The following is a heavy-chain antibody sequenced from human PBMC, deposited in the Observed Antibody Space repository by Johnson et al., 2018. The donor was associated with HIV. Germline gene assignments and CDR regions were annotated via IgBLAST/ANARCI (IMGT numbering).Heavy chain of an antibody. CDR3: AKSGLFVLVVYAPDVFDI. D-gene: IGHD2-8*02. J-gene: IGHJ3*02. V-gene: IGHV3-9*01. CDR2: ISGNSGSI. CDR1: GFTVSSNY. Sequence: VQLVESGGGLIQPGGSLRLSCAASGFTVSSNYMSWVRQAPGKGLEWVSGISGNSGSIGYADSVKGRFTISRDNAKNSLYLQMNSLRTEDTALYYCAKSGLFVLVVYAPDVFDIWAKRQWSPSLQ.